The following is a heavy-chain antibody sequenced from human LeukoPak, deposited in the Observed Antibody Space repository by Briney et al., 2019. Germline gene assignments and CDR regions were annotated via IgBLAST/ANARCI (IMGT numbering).Heavy chain of an antibody. CDR1: GFAFSDYY. CDR2: ISSSGTTI. Sequence: GGSLRLSCAASGFAFSDYYMSWIRQAPGKGLEWVSYISSSGTTIYSADSVKGRFTISRDNAKNSLYLQMNSLRAADTAVYYCARWGGYSSGWPDYWGQGTLVTVSS. V-gene: IGHV3-11*01. CDR3: ARWGGYSSGWPDY. J-gene: IGHJ4*02. D-gene: IGHD6-19*01.